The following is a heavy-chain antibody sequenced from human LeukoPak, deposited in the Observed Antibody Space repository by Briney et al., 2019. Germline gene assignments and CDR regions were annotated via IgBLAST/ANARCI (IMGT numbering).Heavy chain of an antibody. CDR3: AKDTVGYTAYASFDY. D-gene: IGHD5-12*01. Sequence: PGGSLRLSCAASGFTFSSCAMSWVRQAPGKGLEWVSAISNSGGSTYYADSVKGRFTISRDNSKNPLYLQMNSLRAEDTDVYYCAKDTVGYTAYASFDYWGQGTLVTVSS. CDR2: ISNSGGST. V-gene: IGHV3-23*01. J-gene: IGHJ4*02. CDR1: GFTFSSCA.